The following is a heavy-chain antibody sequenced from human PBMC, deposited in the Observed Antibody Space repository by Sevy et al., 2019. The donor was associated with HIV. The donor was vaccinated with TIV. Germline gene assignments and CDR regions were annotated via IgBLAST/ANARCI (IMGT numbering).Heavy chain of an antibody. CDR1: GGSMTSYY. CDR2: IYYRGST. J-gene: IGHJ4*02. V-gene: IGHV4-59*13. CDR3: ARSVGTGNYFDY. Sequence: SETLSLTCTVSGGSMTSYYWNWIRQPPGKGLEWIGYIYYRGSTNYNPSLKSQVTMSVDTSKNRFSLTLISVTAADTAVYHCARSVGTGNYFDYWGQGALVTVSS. D-gene: IGHD2-21*02.